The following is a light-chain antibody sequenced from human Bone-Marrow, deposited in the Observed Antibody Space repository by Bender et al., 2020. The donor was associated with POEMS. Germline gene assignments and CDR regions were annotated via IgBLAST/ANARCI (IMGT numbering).Light chain of an antibody. J-gene: IGLJ3*02. CDR1: SGHRDFA. CDR2: LNSDGSH. CDR3: QTWGTGIWV. V-gene: IGLV4-69*01. Sequence: QLVLTQSPSASASLGASVKLTCTLSSGHRDFAIAWHQQQPEKGPRFLMNLNSDGSHFKGDGIPDRFSGSSSGAERYLTISSLQSEDEADYYCQTWGTGIWVFGGGTKLTVL.